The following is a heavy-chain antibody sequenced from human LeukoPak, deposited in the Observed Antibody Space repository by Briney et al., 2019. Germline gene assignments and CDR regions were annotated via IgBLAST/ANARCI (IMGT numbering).Heavy chain of an antibody. CDR2: ISGNGGST. CDR3: AKSTFYYYYYMDV. CDR1: GFTFSSYA. J-gene: IGHJ6*03. Sequence: GGSLRLSCAASGFTFSSYAMSWVRQAPGKGLEWVSTISGNGGSTYCADSVKGRFTIPRDNYKNTLYLQMNSLRAEDTAVYYCAKSTFYYYYYMDVWGEGTTVTVSS. V-gene: IGHV3-23*01.